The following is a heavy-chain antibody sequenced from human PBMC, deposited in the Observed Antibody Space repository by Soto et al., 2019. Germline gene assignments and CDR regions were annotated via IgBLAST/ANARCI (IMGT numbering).Heavy chain of an antibody. J-gene: IGHJ5*02. D-gene: IGHD3-3*01. CDR1: GFTFSSYS. Sequence: EVHLVESGGGLVQPGGSLRLSCAASGFTFSSYSMNWVRQAPGKGLEWVSYISSSSSTIYYADSVKGRFTISRDNAKNSLYLQMNSLRAEDTAVYYCAREGPYDFWSGYLNWFDPWGQGTLVTVSS. V-gene: IGHV3-48*01. CDR2: ISSSSSTI. CDR3: AREGPYDFWSGYLNWFDP.